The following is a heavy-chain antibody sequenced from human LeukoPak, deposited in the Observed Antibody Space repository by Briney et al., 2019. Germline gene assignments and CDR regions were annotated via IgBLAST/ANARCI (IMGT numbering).Heavy chain of an antibody. Sequence: ASVKVSCKVSGDTLSDVSIHWVRQAPGKGLEWMGSFDAEDGERIYAQKFEGSAIMTEDTTTDTAYMEMSRLTSEDTAVYYCATHDHFVVVPDEDHSHNGLDVWGQGTTVIVSS. V-gene: IGHV1-24*01. CDR1: GDTLSDVS. D-gene: IGHD2-2*01. J-gene: IGHJ6*02. CDR2: FDAEDGER. CDR3: ATHDHFVVVPDEDHSHNGLDV.